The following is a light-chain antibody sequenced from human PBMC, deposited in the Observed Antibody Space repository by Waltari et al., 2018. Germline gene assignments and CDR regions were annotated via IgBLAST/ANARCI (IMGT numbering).Light chain of an antibody. V-gene: IGKV3-11*01. CDR2: DAS. CDR1: QSVSSD. J-gene: IGKJ2*01. CDR3: QQRSNWPYT. Sequence: EIVLTQSPATLSLSPGERATLSCRASQSVSSDLAWYQQKPGQAPRLLIYDASDGATGIPARFSGSGSGTDFTLTISSLEAEDFAVYYCQQRSNWPYTFGQGTKLEIK.